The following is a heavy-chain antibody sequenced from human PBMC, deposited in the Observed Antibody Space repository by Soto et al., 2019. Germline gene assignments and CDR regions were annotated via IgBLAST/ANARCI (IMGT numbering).Heavy chain of an antibody. V-gene: IGHV3-9*01. J-gene: IGHJ4*02. CDR3: AKGGGDILTDYHFDY. CDR2: ISWNSGSI. D-gene: IGHD3-9*01. CDR1: GFTFDDYA. Sequence: EVQLVESGGGLVQPGRSLRLSCAASGFTFDDYAMHWVRQAPGKGLEWVSGISWNSGSIGYADSVKGRFTISRDNAKNSLYRQMNSLKAEDTALYYCAKGGGDILTDYHFDYWGQGTLVTVSS.